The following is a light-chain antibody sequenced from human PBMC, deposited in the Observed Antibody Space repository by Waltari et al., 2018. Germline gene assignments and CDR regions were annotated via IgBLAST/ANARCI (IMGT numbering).Light chain of an antibody. Sequence: DIQMTQSPSTLSASVGDRVNITCRASQSISSWLAWYQQEPGKAPKLLIYKASSLESGVPSRFSGSGSGTEFTLTISSLQPDDFATYYCQQYNSYWRTFGQGTKVEIK. V-gene: IGKV1-5*03. CDR3: QQYNSYWRT. J-gene: IGKJ1*01. CDR2: KAS. CDR1: QSISSW.